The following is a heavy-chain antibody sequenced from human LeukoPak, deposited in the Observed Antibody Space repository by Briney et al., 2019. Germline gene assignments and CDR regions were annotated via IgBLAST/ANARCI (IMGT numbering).Heavy chain of an antibody. V-gene: IGHV3-30*02. D-gene: IGHD3-10*01. Sequence: GGSLRLSCAASGFTFSSYGMHWVRQAPGKGLEWVAFIRYDGTNKYYADSVKGRFTISRDNSKNTLYLQMNSLRAEDTAVYYCAKDLYYYGSGSYPPHNYFDYWGQGTLVTVSS. J-gene: IGHJ4*02. CDR1: GFTFSSYG. CDR2: IRYDGTNK. CDR3: AKDLYYYGSGSYPPHNYFDY.